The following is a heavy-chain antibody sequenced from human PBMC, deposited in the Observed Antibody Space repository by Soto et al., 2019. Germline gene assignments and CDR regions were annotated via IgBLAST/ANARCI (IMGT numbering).Heavy chain of an antibody. D-gene: IGHD3-16*01. CDR2: IYDSGST. V-gene: IGHV4-61*01. J-gene: IGHJ4*02. CDR3: ATRLAYRYGSPYYFDY. CDR1: GGSDSRGTYY. Sequence: SETLSLTCTVSGGSDSRGTYYWTWIRQPPGKGLDWIACIYDSGSTNYSPALKSRVTISVDTFKNQSSLKLSSVTAADTAVYYCATRLAYRYGSPYYFDYWGQGTLVTVSS.